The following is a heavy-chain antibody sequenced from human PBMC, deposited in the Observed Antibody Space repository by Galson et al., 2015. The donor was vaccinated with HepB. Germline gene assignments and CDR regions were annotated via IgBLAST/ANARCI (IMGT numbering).Heavy chain of an antibody. D-gene: IGHD2-21*02. V-gene: IGHV3-23*01. CDR3: AKGGMTAIPVDY. CDR1: GSTFSSYA. CDR2: ISGSGGST. J-gene: IGHJ4*02. Sequence: SLRLSCAASGSTFSSYAMSWVRQAPGKGLEWVSAISGSGGSTYYADSMKGRFTISRDNSKNTLYLQMNSLRAEDTAVYYCAKGGMTAIPVDYWGQGTLVTVSS.